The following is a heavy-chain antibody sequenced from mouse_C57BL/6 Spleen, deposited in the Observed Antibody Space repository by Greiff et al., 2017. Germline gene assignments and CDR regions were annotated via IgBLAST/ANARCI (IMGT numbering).Heavy chain of an antibody. CDR3: ARDDYDGNWYFDV. V-gene: IGHV1-64*01. CDR1: GYTFTSYW. J-gene: IGHJ1*03. CDR2: IHPNSGST. Sequence: QVQLKQPGAELVKPGASVKLTCKASGYTFTSYWMHWVKQRPGQGLEWIGMIHPNSGSTNYNEKFKSKATLTVDKSSSTAYMQLSSLTSEDSAVYYCARDDYDGNWYFDVWGTGTTVTVSS. D-gene: IGHD2-4*01.